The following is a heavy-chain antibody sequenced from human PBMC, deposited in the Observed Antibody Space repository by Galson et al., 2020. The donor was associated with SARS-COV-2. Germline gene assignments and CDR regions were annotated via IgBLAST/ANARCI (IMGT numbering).Heavy chain of an antibody. V-gene: IGHV1-2*02. CDR3: ARLRYYDVLTGYIVDV. J-gene: IGHJ6*02. CDR2: INPNSGGT. CDR1: GYTFTGYY. Sequence: ASVKVSCKASGYTFTGYYMHWVRQAPGQGLEWMGWINPNSGGTNYAQKFQGRVTMTRDTSISTAYMEVSRLRSDDTAVYYCARLRYYDVLTGYIVDVWGQGTMVTVSS. D-gene: IGHD3-9*01.